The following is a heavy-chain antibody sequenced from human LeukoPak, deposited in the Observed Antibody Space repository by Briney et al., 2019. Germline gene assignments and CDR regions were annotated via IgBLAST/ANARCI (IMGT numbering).Heavy chain of an antibody. CDR3: ARLTLEMATGD. CDR2: IYYSGST. Sequence: SETLSLTCTVSGGSISSYYWGWIRQPPGKGLEWIGSIYYSGSTYYNPSLKSRVTISVDTSKNQFSLKLSSVTAADTAVYYCARLTLEMATGDWGQGTLVTVSS. V-gene: IGHV4-39*01. J-gene: IGHJ4*02. D-gene: IGHD5-24*01. CDR1: GGSISSYY.